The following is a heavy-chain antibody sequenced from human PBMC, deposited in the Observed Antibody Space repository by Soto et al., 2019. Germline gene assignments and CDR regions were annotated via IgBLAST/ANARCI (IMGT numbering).Heavy chain of an antibody. D-gene: IGHD5-18*01. CDR2: IIPIFGTA. CDR1: GGTFSSYA. Sequence: QVQLVQSGAEVKKPGSSVKVSCKASGGTFSSYAISWVRQAPGQGLEWMGGIIPIFGTANYAQKFQGRVTITADESTSTAYMELSSLRSEDTAVYYCARASFGYSYGYDYYCGMDVWGQGTTVTVSS. CDR3: ARASFGYSYGYDYYCGMDV. J-gene: IGHJ6*02. V-gene: IGHV1-69*01.